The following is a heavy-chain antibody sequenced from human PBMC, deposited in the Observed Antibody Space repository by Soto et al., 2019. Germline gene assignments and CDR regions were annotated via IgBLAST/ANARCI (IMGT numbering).Heavy chain of an antibody. CDR2: ISHDGSNK. CDR3: ASNYYDFWSGYYDYYYLDV. J-gene: IGHJ6*03. V-gene: IGHV3-30*03. Sequence: QVQLVESGGGVVQPGRSLSLSCAASGFTFTTCGMHWVRQAPGKGMEWVELISHDGSNKYYAESVKGRFTISRDNSKNTLNLQMNSLRAEDTAVYYCASNYYDFWSGYYDYYYLDVWGKGTTVTVSS. CDR1: GFTFTTCG. D-gene: IGHD3-3*01.